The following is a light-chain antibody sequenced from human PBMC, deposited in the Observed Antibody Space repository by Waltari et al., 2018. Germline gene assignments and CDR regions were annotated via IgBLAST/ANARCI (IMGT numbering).Light chain of an antibody. J-gene: IGLJ3*02. CDR3: QSYDSSLSGSGV. Sequence: QSVLTQPPSVSGAPGQRVTISCPGSSSNIGDGYDVHWYQQLPGTAPKLLIYGNSNRPSGVPDRFSGSKSGTSASLAITGLQAEDEADYYCQSYDSSLSGSGVFGGGTKLTVL. V-gene: IGLV1-40*01. CDR2: GNS. CDR1: SSNIGDGYD.